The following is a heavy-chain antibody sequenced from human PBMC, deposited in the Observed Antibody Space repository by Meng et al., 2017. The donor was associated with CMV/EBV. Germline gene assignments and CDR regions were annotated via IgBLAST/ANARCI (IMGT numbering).Heavy chain of an antibody. CDR3: ARGVGGWFDP. D-gene: IGHD1-26*01. Sequence: QVQLQQWGGGPLKPSETLSLTCAVYGGSFSGYYWSWIGQPPGKGLEWIGEINHSGSTNYNPSLKSRVTISVDTSKNQFSLKLSSVTAADTAVYYCARGVGGWFDPWGQGTLVTVSS. V-gene: IGHV4-34*01. CDR1: GGSFSGYY. CDR2: INHSGST. J-gene: IGHJ5*02.